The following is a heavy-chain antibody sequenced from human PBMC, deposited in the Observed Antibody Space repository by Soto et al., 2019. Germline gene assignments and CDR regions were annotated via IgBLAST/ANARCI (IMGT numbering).Heavy chain of an antibody. CDR3: AWGLRFLDPYGMDV. V-gene: IGHV3-74*01. CDR2: INSDGSST. J-gene: IGHJ6*02. Sequence: GGSLRLSCAASGFTFSSYWMHWVRQAPGKGLVWVSRINSDGSSTSYADSVKGRFTISRDNAKNTLYLQMNSLRAEDTAVYYCAWGLRFLDPYGMDVWGQGTTVTVSS. CDR1: GFTFSSYW. D-gene: IGHD3-3*01.